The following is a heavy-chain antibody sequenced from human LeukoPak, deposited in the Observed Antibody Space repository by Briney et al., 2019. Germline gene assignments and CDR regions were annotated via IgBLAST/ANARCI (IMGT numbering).Heavy chain of an antibody. D-gene: IGHD2-15*01. CDR3: ASASLGYCSTMACAVKLGLEH. CDR1: GVTFKEYG. CDR2: ITGYNGIT. V-gene: IGHV1-18*01. J-gene: IGHJ4*02. Sequence: ASVKVSCKAFGVTFKEYGFTWVRQVPGQGLEWMGWITGYNGITDYAQNLEGRVITTIDKSTSTTYMELRSLRSDDTALYYCASASLGYCSTMACAVKLGLEHWGQGTLVTVSS.